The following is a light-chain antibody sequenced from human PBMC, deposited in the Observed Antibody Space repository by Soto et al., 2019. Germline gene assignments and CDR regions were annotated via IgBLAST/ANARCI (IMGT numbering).Light chain of an antibody. CDR3: AAWDDSLIGPV. Sequence: QSVLTQPPSVSGAPGQRVTISCTGSSSNIGAGYDVHWYQQRPGTAPKLLIFGNINRPSGVPDRFSGSKSGTSASLAITGLQAEDEGDYFCAAWDDSLIGPVFGGGTKVTVL. CDR2: GNI. J-gene: IGLJ2*01. V-gene: IGLV1-40*01. CDR1: SSNIGAGYD.